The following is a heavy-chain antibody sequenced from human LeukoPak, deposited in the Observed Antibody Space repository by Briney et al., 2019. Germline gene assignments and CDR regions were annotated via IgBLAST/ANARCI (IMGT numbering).Heavy chain of an antibody. J-gene: IGHJ4*02. Sequence: PSETLSLTCTVSGYSISSGYYWGWIPQPPGKGLEWIGTIYHSGSTYYNPSLKSRVTISVDTSKNQFSLKLTSVTAADTAVYYCARVRGYCSSTICYRYYFDYWGQGTLVTVSS. CDR1: GYSISSGYY. CDR2: IYHSGST. CDR3: ARVRGYCSSTICYRYYFDY. D-gene: IGHD2-2*01. V-gene: IGHV4-38-2*02.